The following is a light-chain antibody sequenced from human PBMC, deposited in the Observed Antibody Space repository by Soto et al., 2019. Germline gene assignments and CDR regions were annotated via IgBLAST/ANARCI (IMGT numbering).Light chain of an antibody. Sequence: SYELTQPPSVSVSPGQTARITCSGDALPKQYAYWYQQKPGQAPVLVIYKDSERPSGIPERFSASSSGTTVTLTISGVQGEDEADYNCQSADSSGPYWVFGGGTKLTVL. J-gene: IGLJ3*02. CDR3: QSADSSGPYWV. CDR1: ALPKQY. V-gene: IGLV3-25*02. CDR2: KDS.